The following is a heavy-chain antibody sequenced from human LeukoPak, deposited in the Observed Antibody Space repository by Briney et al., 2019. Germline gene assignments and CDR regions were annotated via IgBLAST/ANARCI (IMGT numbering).Heavy chain of an antibody. CDR3: ASGGYSSDSSGYF. J-gene: IGHJ4*02. CDR2: ISSSSSYI. V-gene: IGHV3-21*01. Sequence: GGSLRLSCAASGFTFSSYSMNWVRQAPGKGREWVSSISSSSSYIYYADSVEGRFTISRDNAKNSLYLQMNSLRAEDTAVYYCASGGYSSDSSGYFWGQGTLVTVSS. CDR1: GFTFSSYS. D-gene: IGHD3-22*01.